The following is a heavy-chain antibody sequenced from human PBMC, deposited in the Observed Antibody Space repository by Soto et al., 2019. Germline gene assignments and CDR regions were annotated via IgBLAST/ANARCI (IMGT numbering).Heavy chain of an antibody. CDR2: ISYDGSNK. D-gene: IGHD6-19*01. CDR1: GFTFSSYG. V-gene: IGHV3-30*18. Sequence: QVQLVESGGGVVQPGRSLRLSCAASGFTFSSYGMHWVRQAPGKGLEWVAVISYDGSNKYYADSVKGRFTISRDNSKNTLYLQMSSLRAEDTAVDYGAKEGGAVAGVDYWGQGTLVTVSS. J-gene: IGHJ4*02. CDR3: AKEGGAVAGVDY.